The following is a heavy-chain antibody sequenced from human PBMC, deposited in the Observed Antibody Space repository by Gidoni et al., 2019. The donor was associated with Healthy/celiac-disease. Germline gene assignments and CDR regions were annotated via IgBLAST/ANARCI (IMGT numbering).Heavy chain of an antibody. D-gene: IGHD3-3*01. V-gene: IGHV1-69*02. CDR2: IIPNLGIA. Sequence: QVQLLQSGAEVKKPGSSVQVSCKASGGTFSSSTSIWVRQAPGQGLEWLGRIIPNLGIANYAQKFKGRVTSTADKSTSTGYMELSSRRSEDTAVYYCARLDREWSPDYYGMDVWGQGTTVTVSS. CDR1: GGTFSSST. J-gene: IGHJ6*02. CDR3: ARLDREWSPDYYGMDV.